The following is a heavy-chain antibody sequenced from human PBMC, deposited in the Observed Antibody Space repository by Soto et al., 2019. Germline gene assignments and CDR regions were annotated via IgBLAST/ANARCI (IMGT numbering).Heavy chain of an antibody. V-gene: IGHV3-23*01. CDR2: ISANGRTT. Sequence: GGSLRLSCVASGFTFSSYAMSWVRKAPGKGLEWVSAISANGRTTYYIDSVKGRFTISRDNSKNTLYLQMNSLRAEDTAIYYCPSGGTDEYCFDIWGQGALVTVSS. J-gene: IGHJ4*02. D-gene: IGHD3-16*01. CDR1: GFTFSSYA. CDR3: PSGGTDEYCFDI.